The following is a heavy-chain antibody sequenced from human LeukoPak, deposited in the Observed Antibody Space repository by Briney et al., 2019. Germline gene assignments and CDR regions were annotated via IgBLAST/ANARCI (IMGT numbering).Heavy chain of an antibody. CDR3: AKGVYYYDSSGYYYFDY. Sequence: GGSLKLSCAASGFTFSSYAMSWVRQAPGKGLEWVSAISGSGGSTYYADSVKGRFTISRDNSKNTLYLQMNSLRAEDTAVYYCAKGVYYYDSSGYYYFDYWGQGTLVTVSS. CDR1: GFTFSSYA. D-gene: IGHD3-22*01. J-gene: IGHJ4*02. CDR2: ISGSGGST. V-gene: IGHV3-23*01.